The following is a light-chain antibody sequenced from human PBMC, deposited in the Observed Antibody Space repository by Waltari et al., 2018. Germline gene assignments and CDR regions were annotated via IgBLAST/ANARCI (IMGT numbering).Light chain of an antibody. J-gene: IGLJ3*02. CDR1: SSDVGGYHY. V-gene: IGLV2-8*01. Sequence: QSALTQSPSASGSPGQSVTISCTGTSSDVGGYHYVSWYQQHPGKAPKLMIYEVSKRPSGVPDRFSGSKSGNTASLTVSGLQAEDEADYYCSSYVGSNNLLFGGGTKLTVL. CDR3: SSYVGSNNLL. CDR2: EVS.